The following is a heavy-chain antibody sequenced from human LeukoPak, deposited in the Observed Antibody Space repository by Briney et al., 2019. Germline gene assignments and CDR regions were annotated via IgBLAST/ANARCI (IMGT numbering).Heavy chain of an antibody. CDR2: ISGSGGST. CDR1: GFTFSSYW. V-gene: IGHV3-23*01. CDR3: AKDMVRGVPPLDAFDI. D-gene: IGHD3-10*01. J-gene: IGHJ3*02. Sequence: GGSLRLSCAGSGFTFSSYWMSWVRQAPGKGLEWVSAISGSGGSTYYADSVKGRFTISRDNSKNTLYLQMNSLRAEDTAVYYCAKDMVRGVPPLDAFDIWGQGTMVTVSS.